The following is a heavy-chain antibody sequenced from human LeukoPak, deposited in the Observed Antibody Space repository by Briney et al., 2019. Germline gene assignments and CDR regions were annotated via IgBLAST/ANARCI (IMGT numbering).Heavy chain of an antibody. Sequence: GGSLRLSCAASGFTFSSYAMSWVRQAPGKGLERVSAISGSGGSTYYADSVKGRFTISRDNSKNMLYLQMNSLRAEDTALYYCAKDCHQGGGTEEGVDFDYWGQGTLVTVSS. CDR3: AKDCHQGGGTEEGVDFDY. CDR2: ISGSGGST. V-gene: IGHV3-23*01. CDR1: GFTFSSYA. J-gene: IGHJ4*02. D-gene: IGHD3-16*01.